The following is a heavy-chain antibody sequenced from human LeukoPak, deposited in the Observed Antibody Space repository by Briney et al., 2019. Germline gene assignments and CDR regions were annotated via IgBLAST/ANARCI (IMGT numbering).Heavy chain of an antibody. V-gene: IGHV3-20*01. D-gene: IGHD3-3*02. CDR1: GFTFVDYG. Sequence: PRGSLRLSCATSGFTFVDYGLSWVRRAPGKGLEWLCAINYNGAITDYADSVKGRFTISRDSAKNSLYLRMDSLRAEDTALYCARDRLGPSFSVSHFDLWGQGTLVTVSS. CDR2: INYNGAIT. J-gene: IGHJ4*02. CDR3: ARDRLGPSFSVSHFDL.